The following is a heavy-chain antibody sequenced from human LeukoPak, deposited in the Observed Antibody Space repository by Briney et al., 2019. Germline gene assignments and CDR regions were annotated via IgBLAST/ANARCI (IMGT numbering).Heavy chain of an antibody. CDR3: SRAGPSSSWHQFDY. D-gene: IGHD6-13*01. CDR1: GFTVSENY. CDR2: IYSGGRT. V-gene: IGHV3-66*01. J-gene: IGHJ4*02. Sequence: GGSLRLSCAASGFTVSENYMSWVRQAPGKGLEWVSVIYSGGRTYYADSVKGRFTISRDNSKNTLYLQMNSLRAEETAVYYCSRAGPSSSWHQFDYWGQGTLVTVSS.